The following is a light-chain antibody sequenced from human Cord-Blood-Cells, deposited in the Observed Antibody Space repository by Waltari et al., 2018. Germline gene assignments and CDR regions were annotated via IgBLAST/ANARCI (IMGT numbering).Light chain of an antibody. J-gene: IGLJ2*01. CDR3: SSYAGSKV. CDR2: EVS. CDR1: SSDVSGYHY. Sequence: QSALSQPPSASVYPRQSVTIPCTATSSDVSGYHYVSWYQQHPGKAPKLMIYEVSKRPSGVPDRFSGSKSGNTASLTVSGLQAEDEADYYCSSYAGSKVFGGGTKLTVL. V-gene: IGLV2-8*01.